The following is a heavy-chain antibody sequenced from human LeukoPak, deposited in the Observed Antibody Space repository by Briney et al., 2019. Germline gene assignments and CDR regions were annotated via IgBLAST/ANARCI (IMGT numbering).Heavy chain of an antibody. D-gene: IGHD3-10*01. J-gene: IGHJ4*02. Sequence: PGGSLRLSCAASGFIISSNYMSWVRQAPGKGLEWVANIKQDGSKKYYVDSVKGRFTISRDNAKNSLYLQMNSLRAEDTAVYYCAKEVGGSGSFWGQGTLVTVSS. CDR1: GFIISSNY. CDR2: IKQDGSKK. V-gene: IGHV3-7*01. CDR3: AKEVGGSGSF.